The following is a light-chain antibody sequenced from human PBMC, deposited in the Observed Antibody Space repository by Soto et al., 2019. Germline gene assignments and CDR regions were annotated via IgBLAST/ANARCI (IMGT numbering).Light chain of an antibody. V-gene: IGKV3-15*01. CDR2: GAS. CDR1: QSVSSN. J-gene: IGKJ2*02. CDR3: QQYNNWPPWT. Sequence: EIVMTQSPATLSVSPGERATLSCRASQSVSSNLAWYQQKPGQAPRLLIYGASTRATGIPARFSGSGSGTEFPLTISSQQSEDFAVYYRQQYNNWPPWTFGQGTKLEIK.